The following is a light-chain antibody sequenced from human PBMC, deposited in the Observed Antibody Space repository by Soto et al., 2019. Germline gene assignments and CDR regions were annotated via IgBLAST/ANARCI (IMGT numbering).Light chain of an antibody. CDR1: SNDVGYYDY. CDR3: SSFTTSSTLV. J-gene: IGLJ1*01. V-gene: IGLV2-14*01. CDR2: EVS. Sequence: QSVLTQPASVSGSPGQSITISCTGTSNDVGYYDYVSWYQQHPGKAPKLLIYEVSNRPSGVSNRFSGSKSGNTASLTISGLQAEDEADYSCSSFTTSSTLVFGSGTKVTVL.